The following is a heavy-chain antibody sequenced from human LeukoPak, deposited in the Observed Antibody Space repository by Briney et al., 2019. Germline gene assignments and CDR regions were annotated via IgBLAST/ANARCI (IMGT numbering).Heavy chain of an antibody. CDR1: GGSISNYY. J-gene: IGHJ4*02. CDR3: ARDGVWFGFDY. CDR2: ISYSGST. V-gene: IGHV4-59*12. D-gene: IGHD3-10*01. Sequence: SETLSLTCTVSGGSISNYYWSWIRQPPGKGLEWIGYISYSGSTNNNPSLKSRATISVDTSKNQFSLKLSSVTAADTAVYYCARDGVWFGFDYWGQGTLVTVSS.